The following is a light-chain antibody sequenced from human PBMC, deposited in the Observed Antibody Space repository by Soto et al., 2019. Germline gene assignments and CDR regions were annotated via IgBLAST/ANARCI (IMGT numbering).Light chain of an antibody. CDR1: SSDVGRYNY. V-gene: IGLV2-14*01. CDR3: GSYTTTYVRI. CDR2: EVT. J-gene: IGLJ1*01. Sequence: QSALTQPASVSGSPGQSITISCTGTSSDVGRYNYVSWYQQHPGRAPKLIIYEVTNRPSGVSDRFSGSKSGNVASLTISGLQAADEPDYYCGSYTTTYVRIFGTGTKLTVL.